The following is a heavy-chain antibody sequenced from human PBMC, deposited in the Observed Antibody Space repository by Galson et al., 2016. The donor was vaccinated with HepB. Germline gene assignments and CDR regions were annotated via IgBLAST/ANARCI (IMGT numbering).Heavy chain of an antibody. CDR2: IRWNSVNI. D-gene: IGHD3/OR15-3a*01. V-gene: IGHV3-9*01. CDR1: GFTFANYA. Sequence: SLRLSCAASGFTFANYAMHWVRQAPGKGLEWVSGIRWNSVNIGIADSVKGRFTISRDNAKNTLYLQMNSLRAEYTAVYYCARDRNLIFYDYWGQGALVTVSS. J-gene: IGHJ4*02. CDR3: ARDRNLIFYDY.